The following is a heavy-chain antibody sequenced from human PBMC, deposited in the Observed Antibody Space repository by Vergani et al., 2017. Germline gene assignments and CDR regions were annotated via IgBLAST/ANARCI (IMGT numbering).Heavy chain of an antibody. D-gene: IGHD5-24*01. J-gene: IGHJ5*02. CDR2: IYHSGST. CDR1: GYSISSGYY. CDR3: ARRRSDGYNYGNWCDP. V-gene: IGHV4-38-2*02. Sequence: QVQLQESGPGLVKPSETLSLTCTVSGYSISSGYYWGWIRHPPGKGLEWIGSIYHSGSTYYNPSLKSRVTISVDTSKNQFSLKLSSVTAADTAVYYCARRRSDGYNYGNWCDPWGQGTLVTVSS.